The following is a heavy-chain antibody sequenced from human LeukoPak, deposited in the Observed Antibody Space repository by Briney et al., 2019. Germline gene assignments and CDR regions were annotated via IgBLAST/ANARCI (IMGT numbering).Heavy chain of an antibody. Sequence: ASVEVSCKASGYTFTNYAMHWVCQAPGQRLEWMGWINAGNGNTKYSQKFQGRVTITRDTSASTAYMELSSLRSEDTAVYYCARGIRGVTTFDYWGQGTLVTVSS. CDR2: INAGNGNT. CDR1: GYTFTNYA. V-gene: IGHV1-3*01. CDR3: ARGIRGVTTFDY. J-gene: IGHJ4*02. D-gene: IGHD4-17*01.